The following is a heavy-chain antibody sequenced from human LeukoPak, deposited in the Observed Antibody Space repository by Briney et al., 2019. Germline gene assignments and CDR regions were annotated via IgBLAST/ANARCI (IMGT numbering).Heavy chain of an antibody. Sequence: SETLSLTSTVSGDSLSGFSWNWIRQSAGKGLEWIGRIYVGGSSNYNPSLRGRVTMSVDMSTNQFSLKLRTLTAADTATYYCARVSPVTVAGFDYWGQGVRVTVSS. CDR3: ARVSPVTVAGFDY. CDR1: GDSLSGFS. D-gene: IGHD6-19*01. CDR2: IYVGGSS. J-gene: IGHJ4*02. V-gene: IGHV4-4*07.